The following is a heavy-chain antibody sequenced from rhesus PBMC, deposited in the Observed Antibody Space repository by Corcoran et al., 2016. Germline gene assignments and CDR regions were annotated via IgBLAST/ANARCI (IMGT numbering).Heavy chain of an antibody. J-gene: IGHJ4*01. Sequence: QVQLQESGPGLVKPSETLSLTCAVSGYSISSGYYWNWIRQPPGKGLEWIGSIYGMCGTNSPTPALKTRVTLSVAPSKNQFSLKLSSVTAADTAVYYCARGPYCSSTYCSSNFDYWGQGVLVTVSS. CDR2: IYGMCGTN. CDR1: GYSISSGYY. CDR3: ARGPYCSSTYCSSNFDY. D-gene: IGHD2-15*01. V-gene: IGHV4S14*01.